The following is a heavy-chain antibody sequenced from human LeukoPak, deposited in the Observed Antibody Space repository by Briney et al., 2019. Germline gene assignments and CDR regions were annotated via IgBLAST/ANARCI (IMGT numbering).Heavy chain of an antibody. Sequence: ASVKVSCKASGYTFTGHYMHWVRQAPGQGLERMGWINPNSGGTNYAQKFQGRVTMTRDTSISTAYMELSRLRSDDTAVYYCARDRHNYGSGSFTDYWGQGTLVTVSS. D-gene: IGHD3-10*01. V-gene: IGHV1-2*02. CDR1: GYTFTGHY. CDR3: ARDRHNYGSGSFTDY. J-gene: IGHJ4*02. CDR2: INPNSGGT.